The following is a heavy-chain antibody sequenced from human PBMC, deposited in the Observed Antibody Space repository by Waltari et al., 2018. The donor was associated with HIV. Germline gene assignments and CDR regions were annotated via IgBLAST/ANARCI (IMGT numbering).Heavy chain of an antibody. CDR1: GHVYNFSRYW. J-gene: IGHJ4*02. CDR3: ARQQQMPLAFDY. Sequence: EVLMVPSGAEVKKTGESPKISCSIPGHVYNFSRYWIGWVRQMRGTGLEWMGVIYPGVSDSRYAPSFQGQVTFSVYESISSFFLHWTSLKVSDTATYYCARQQQMPLAFDYWGQGTLVTVSS. D-gene: IGHD6-13*01. V-gene: IGHV5-51*01. CDR2: IYPGVSDS.